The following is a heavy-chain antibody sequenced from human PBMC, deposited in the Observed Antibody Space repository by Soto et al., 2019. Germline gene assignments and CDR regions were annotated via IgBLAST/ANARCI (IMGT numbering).Heavy chain of an antibody. CDR1: GFTFSSYS. Sequence: NPGGSLRLSCAASGFTFSSYSMNWVRQAPGKGLEWVSSISSSSSYIYYADSVKGRFTISRDNAKNSLYLQMNSLRAEDTAVYYCARVGGGSSWYTPFDYWGQGTLVTVSS. CDR3: ARVGGGSSWYTPFDY. CDR2: ISSSSSYI. D-gene: IGHD6-13*01. V-gene: IGHV3-21*01. J-gene: IGHJ4*02.